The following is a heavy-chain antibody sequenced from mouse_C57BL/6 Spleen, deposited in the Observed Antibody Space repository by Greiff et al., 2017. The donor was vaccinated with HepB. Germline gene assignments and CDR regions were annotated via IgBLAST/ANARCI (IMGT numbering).Heavy chain of an antibody. Sequence: EVQLQQSGPELVKPGASVKISCKASGNTFTDYYMNWVKQSHGKSLEWIGDINPNNGGTSYNQKFKGKATLTVDKSSSTAYLELRSLTSEDSAVYYCARALPLDYWGQGTTLTVSS. CDR2: INPNNGGT. J-gene: IGHJ2*01. V-gene: IGHV1-26*01. CDR1: GNTFTDYY. D-gene: IGHD2-10*01. CDR3: ARALPLDY.